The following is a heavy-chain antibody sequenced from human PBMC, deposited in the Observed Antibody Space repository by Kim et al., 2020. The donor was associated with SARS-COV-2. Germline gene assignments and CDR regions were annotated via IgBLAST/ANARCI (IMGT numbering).Heavy chain of an antibody. V-gene: IGHV1-3*01. Sequence: FQGRVTITRDTSASTAYMELSSLRSEDTAVYYCARNPSGYSSRWYDSWFDPWGQGTLVTVSS. D-gene: IGHD6-13*01. CDR3: ARNPSGYSSRWYDSWFDP. J-gene: IGHJ5*02.